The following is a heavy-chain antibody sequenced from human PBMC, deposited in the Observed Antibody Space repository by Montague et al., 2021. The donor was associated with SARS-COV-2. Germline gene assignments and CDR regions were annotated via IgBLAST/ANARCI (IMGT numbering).Heavy chain of an antibody. CDR3: ARGRSGSYFRYYDY. J-gene: IGHJ4*02. V-gene: IGHV6-1*01. Sequence: NDYALSVKSRITITPDTSKNQFSLHLNSLTPEDTAVYYCARGRSGSYFRYYDYWGQGTLVTVSS. D-gene: IGHD1-26*01. CDR2: N.